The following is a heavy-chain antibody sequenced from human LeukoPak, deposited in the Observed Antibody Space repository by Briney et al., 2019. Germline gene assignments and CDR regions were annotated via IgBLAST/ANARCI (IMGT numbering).Heavy chain of an antibody. Sequence: ASVTVSCTASGYTFTSYGISWVRQAPGQGLEWMGWISAYNGNTNYAQKLQGRVTMTTDTSTSTAYMELRSLRSDDTAVYYCARRSLRYFDWLLTSLDYYYGMDVWGQGTTVTVSS. CDR3: ARRSLRYFDWLLTSLDYYYGMDV. J-gene: IGHJ6*02. V-gene: IGHV1-18*01. CDR2: ISAYNGNT. CDR1: GYTFTSYG. D-gene: IGHD3-9*01.